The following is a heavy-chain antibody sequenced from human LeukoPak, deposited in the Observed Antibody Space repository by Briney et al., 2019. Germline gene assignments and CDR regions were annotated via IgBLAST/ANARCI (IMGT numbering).Heavy chain of an antibody. CDR3: ARVVYGGNSGDAFDI. D-gene: IGHD4-23*01. CDR1: GYTFTSYD. CDR2: MNPNSGNT. Sequence: GASVKVSCKASGYTFTSYDINWVRQATGQGLEWMGWMNPNSGNTGYAQKLQGRVTMTRNTSISTVYLELSSLRSEDTAVYYCARVVYGGNSGDAFDIWGQGTMVTVSS. J-gene: IGHJ3*02. V-gene: IGHV1-8*01.